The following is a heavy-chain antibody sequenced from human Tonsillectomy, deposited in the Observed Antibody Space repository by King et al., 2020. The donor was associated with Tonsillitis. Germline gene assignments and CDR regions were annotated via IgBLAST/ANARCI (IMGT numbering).Heavy chain of an antibody. CDR2: IYYSGTT. CDR1: GGSISSGDYY. Sequence: VQLQESGPGLVKPSQTLSLTCTVSGGSISSGDYYWSWGRQPPGKGLEWIGYIYYSGTTYYNPSLKSRVSISIDTSKNQFSLKLSSVTAADTAVYFCARIQRRDGYNFDYWGQRTLVTVPS. V-gene: IGHV4-30-4*01. CDR3: ARIQRRDGYNFDY. J-gene: IGHJ4*02. D-gene: IGHD5-24*01.